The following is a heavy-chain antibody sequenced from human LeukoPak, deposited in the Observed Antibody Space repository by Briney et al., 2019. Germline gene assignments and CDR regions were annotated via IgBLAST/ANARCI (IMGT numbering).Heavy chain of an antibody. CDR1: GGSFSDYY. D-gene: IGHD1-26*01. Sequence: PSETLSLTCAVYGGSFSDYYWSWIRQPPGKGLEWIGEINHSGSTNYNPSLKSRVTISVDTSKNQFSLKLSSVTAADTAVYYCARGGLLNLKAPTNYWGQGTLVTVSS. V-gene: IGHV4-34*01. CDR3: ARGGLLNLKAPTNY. J-gene: IGHJ4*02. CDR2: INHSGST.